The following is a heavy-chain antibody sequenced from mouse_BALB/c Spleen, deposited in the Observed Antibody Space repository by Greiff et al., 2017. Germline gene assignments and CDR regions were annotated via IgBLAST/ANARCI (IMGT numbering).Heavy chain of an antibody. CDR3: AREDFDY. J-gene: IGHJ2*01. Sequence: EVQLVESGGGLVQPGGSLKLSCAASGFTFSSYGMSWVRQTPDKRLELVATINSNGGSTYYPDSVKGRFTISRDNAKNTLYLQMSSLKSEDTAMYYCAREDFDYWGQGTTLTVSS. CDR1: GFTFSSYG. V-gene: IGHV5-6-3*01. CDR2: INSNGGST.